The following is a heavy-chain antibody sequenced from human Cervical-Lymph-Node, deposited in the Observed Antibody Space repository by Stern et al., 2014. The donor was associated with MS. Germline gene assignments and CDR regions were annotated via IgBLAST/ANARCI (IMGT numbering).Heavy chain of an antibody. V-gene: IGHV3-30*04. D-gene: IGHD3-16*01. J-gene: IGHJ3*02. CDR1: GFIFSNSA. CDR3: ASGTSNEFGPFDM. Sequence: VQLVESGGGAVQHGRSLRLSCAASGFIFSNSAMHWVRQAPGKGLEWVSTITFDGSSRYYTDSVKGRFTISRVNSENTLSLQLNTPRPDDTAVYYCASGTSNEFGPFDMWGQGAMVTVSS. CDR2: ITFDGSSR.